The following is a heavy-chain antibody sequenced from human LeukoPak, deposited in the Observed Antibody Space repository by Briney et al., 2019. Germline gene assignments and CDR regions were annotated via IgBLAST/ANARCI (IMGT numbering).Heavy chain of an antibody. V-gene: IGHV4-34*01. CDR1: GGSFSGYY. Sequence: PSETLSLTCAVYGGSFSGYYWSWIRQPPGKGLEWIGEINHSGSTNYNPSLKSRVTISVDTSKNQFSLKLSSVTAADTAVYYCAREDNSGWSREGVFGFDYWGQGTVVTVSA. CDR2: INHSGST. J-gene: IGHJ4*02. D-gene: IGHD6-19*01. CDR3: AREDNSGWSREGVFGFDY.